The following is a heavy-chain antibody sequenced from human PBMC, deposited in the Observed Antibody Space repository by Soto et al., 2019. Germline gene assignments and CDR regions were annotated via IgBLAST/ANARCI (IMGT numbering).Heavy chain of an antibody. CDR1: GFSLSNARMG. J-gene: IGHJ4*02. CDR2: IFSNDEK. Sequence: QVTLKESGPVLVKPTETLTLTCTVSGFSLSNARMGVSWIRQPPGKALEWLAHIFSNDEKSYSTSLKSRLTISTDTAKSQVVLTMTTMDPVDTATYYCARMGSGQTPLWGQGTLVTVSS. CDR3: ARMGSGQTPL. V-gene: IGHV2-26*01. D-gene: IGHD2-15*01.